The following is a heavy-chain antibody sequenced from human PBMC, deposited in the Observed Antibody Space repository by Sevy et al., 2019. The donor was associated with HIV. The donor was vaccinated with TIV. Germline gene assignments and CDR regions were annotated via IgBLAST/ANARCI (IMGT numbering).Heavy chain of an antibody. Sequence: GGSLRLSCAASGFTFSSYAMSWVRQAPGKGLQWVSVISGSGTTTYYADSVKGRLTISRDNSKKTMYRQMNGLRAEDTAVYYCARRPDFGVVIPTGVMDVWGQGTTVTVSS. CDR3: ARRPDFGVVIPTGVMDV. CDR2: ISGSGTTT. V-gene: IGHV3-23*01. J-gene: IGHJ6*02. CDR1: GFTFSSYA. D-gene: IGHD3-3*01.